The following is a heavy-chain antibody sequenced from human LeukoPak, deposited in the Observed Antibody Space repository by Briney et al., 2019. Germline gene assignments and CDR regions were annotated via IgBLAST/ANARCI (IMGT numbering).Heavy chain of an antibody. CDR3: ANGEIRLTRSDY. V-gene: IGHV3-23*01. CDR2: LSGSGSST. D-gene: IGHD3-10*01. Sequence: GGSLRLSCAASGFTFSSYAMIWLRQPRGKGREGGSALSGSGSSTYYADSVKGRFTISRDNAKNSLYLQMNSLRAEDTAVYYCANGEIRLTRSDYWGQGTLVTVSS. CDR1: GFTFSSYA. J-gene: IGHJ4*02.